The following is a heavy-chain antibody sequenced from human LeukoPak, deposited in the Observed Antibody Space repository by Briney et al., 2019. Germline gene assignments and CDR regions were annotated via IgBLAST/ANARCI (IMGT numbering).Heavy chain of an antibody. J-gene: IGHJ4*02. D-gene: IGHD3-9*01. V-gene: IGHV1-18*04. CDR1: GYTFTSYG. CDR2: ISAYNGNT. CDR3: AREGYYDILTGPDY. Sequence: ASVKVSCKASGYTFTSYGISWVRQAPGQGLEWMGWISAYNGNTNYAQKLQGRVTMTTDSSTSTAYMELRSLRSDDTAVYYCAREGYYDILTGPDYWGQGTLVTVSS.